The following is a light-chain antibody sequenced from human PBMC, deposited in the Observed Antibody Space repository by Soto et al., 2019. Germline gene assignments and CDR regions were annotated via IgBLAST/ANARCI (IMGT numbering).Light chain of an antibody. J-gene: IGKJ1*01. CDR3: QQYYSTPPT. V-gene: IGKV4-1*01. Sequence: DIVMTQSPDSLAVSLGERATINCKSSQSVLYSSNNKNYLAWYQQKPGQPPKLLIYWASTRESGVPDRFSGSETGPDSTLTISRLQAEDVAGFYCQQYYSTPPTFGQGTKVEIK. CDR2: WAS. CDR1: QSVLYSSNNKNY.